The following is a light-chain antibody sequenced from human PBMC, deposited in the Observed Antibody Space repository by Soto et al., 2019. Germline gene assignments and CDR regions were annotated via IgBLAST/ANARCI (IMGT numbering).Light chain of an antibody. Sequence: EIVLTQSPATLSVSPGESATLSCRASQSISNTLVWYQQKPGQAPRLVMSGASKRATGIPARFTGSGSGTEFTLTISSLQSEDFAIYYCQQYSDWPLTFGQGTLLEI. J-gene: IGKJ5*01. CDR2: GAS. CDR1: QSISNT. V-gene: IGKV3-15*01. CDR3: QQYSDWPLT.